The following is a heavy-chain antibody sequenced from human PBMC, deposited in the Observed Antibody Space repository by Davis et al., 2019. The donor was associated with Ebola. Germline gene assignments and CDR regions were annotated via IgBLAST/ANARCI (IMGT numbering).Heavy chain of an antibody. CDR1: GGSLRGNY. D-gene: IGHD3-16*01. Sequence: SETLSLTCAVYGGSLRGNYWGWIRQPPGKGLEWMGAIYDGGSTYYSSSLKSRLTISVDTSKNQVSMKLSSVTAADTAVYYCATDVAMAAIWGRDYWGQGTLVTVSS. CDR2: IYDGGST. J-gene: IGHJ4*02. V-gene: IGHV4-34*01. CDR3: ATDVAMAAIWGRDY.